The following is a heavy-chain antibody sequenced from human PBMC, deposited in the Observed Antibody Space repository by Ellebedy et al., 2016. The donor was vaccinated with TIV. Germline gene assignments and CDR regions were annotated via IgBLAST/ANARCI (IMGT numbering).Heavy chain of an antibody. D-gene: IGHD3-3*01. V-gene: IGHV3-73*01. Sequence: GESLKISCAASGFTFSGSAMHWVRQASGKGLEWVGRIRSKANSYATAYAASVKGRFTISRDDSKNTAYLQMNSLKTEDTAVYYCTRQVGAGITIFGVVIADAFDIWGQGTMVTVSS. J-gene: IGHJ3*02. CDR3: TRQVGAGITIFGVVIADAFDI. CDR1: GFTFSGSA. CDR2: IRSKANSYAT.